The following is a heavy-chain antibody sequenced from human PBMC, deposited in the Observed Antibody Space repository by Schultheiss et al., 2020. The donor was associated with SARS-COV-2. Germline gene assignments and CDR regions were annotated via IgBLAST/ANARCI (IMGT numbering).Heavy chain of an antibody. D-gene: IGHD2-2*01. V-gene: IGHV4-59*01. CDR1: GFTFSSYA. CDR3: ARAAVRGSYYYGMDV. J-gene: IGHJ6*02. CDR2: IYYSGST. Sequence: GSLRLSCAASGFTFSSYAMSWVRQPPGKGLEWIGYIYYSGSTNYNPSLKSRVTISVDTSKNQFSLKLSSVTAADTAVYYCARAAVRGSYYYGMDVWGQGTTVTVSS.